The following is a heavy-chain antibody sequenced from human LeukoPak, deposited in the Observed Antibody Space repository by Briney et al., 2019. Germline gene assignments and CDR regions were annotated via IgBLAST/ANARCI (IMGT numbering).Heavy chain of an antibody. CDR2: ISSSGNTI. V-gene: IGHV3-48*04. CDR3: ASGGKQTNWGNY. Sequence: GGSLRLSCAASGFTFSSYSMNWVRQAPGKGLEWVSYISSSGNTIYYADSVKGRFTISRDNAKNSLCLQMNSLRAEDTAVYYCASGGKQTNWGNYWGQGTLVTVSS. D-gene: IGHD7-27*01. CDR1: GFTFSSYS. J-gene: IGHJ4*02.